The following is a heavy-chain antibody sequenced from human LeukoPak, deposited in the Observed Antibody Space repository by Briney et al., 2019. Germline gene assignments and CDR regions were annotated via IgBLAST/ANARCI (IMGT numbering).Heavy chain of an antibody. V-gene: IGHV1-69*01. Sequence: ASGKLSCKGAGGTFSSYAISLGREAPGLGLEWMGGIIPIFGTANYAQKFQSRVTITSDESTSTAYMERSSLRSEDTTVYYCARHRQQLVRWLGWFDPWGQGNLVTASS. D-gene: IGHD6-13*01. CDR1: GGTFSSYA. J-gene: IGHJ5*02. CDR3: ARHRQQLVRWLGWFDP. CDR2: IIPIFGTA.